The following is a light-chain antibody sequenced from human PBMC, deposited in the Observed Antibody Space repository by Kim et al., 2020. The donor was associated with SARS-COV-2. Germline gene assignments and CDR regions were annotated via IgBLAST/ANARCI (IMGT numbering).Light chain of an antibody. Sequence: ASVGDRVTIPCRASQGINNYLAWYQQKPGKAPNLLIYSASTLQSGVPSRFSGSGFGTDFTLTISSLQPEDVAIYYCQKYDGAPWTFGQGTKVEIK. V-gene: IGKV1-27*01. CDR1: QGINNY. CDR3: QKYDGAPWT. CDR2: SAS. J-gene: IGKJ1*01.